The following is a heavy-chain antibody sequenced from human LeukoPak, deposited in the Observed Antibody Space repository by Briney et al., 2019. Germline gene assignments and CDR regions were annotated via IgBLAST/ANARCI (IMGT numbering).Heavy chain of an antibody. Sequence: SETLSLTCAVYGGSFSGYYWNWLRQPPGKGLGWIGEINHSGSTNYNPSLKSRVTISVDTSKNQFSLKLSSVTAADTAVYYCARVRVGATFYYYAVDVWGQGTTVTVSS. J-gene: IGHJ6*02. D-gene: IGHD1-26*01. CDR3: ARVRVGATFYYYAVDV. V-gene: IGHV4-34*01. CDR2: INHSGST. CDR1: GGSFSGYY.